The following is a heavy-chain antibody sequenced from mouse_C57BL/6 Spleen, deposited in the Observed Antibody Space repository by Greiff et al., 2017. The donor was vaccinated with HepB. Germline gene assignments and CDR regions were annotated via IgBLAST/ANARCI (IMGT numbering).Heavy chain of an antibody. CDR2: ISNLAYSI. D-gene: IGHD2-5*01. V-gene: IGHV5-15*01. CDR1: GFTFSDYG. CDR3: ARQGYSNYLAY. Sequence: EVQRVESGGGLVQPGGSLKLSCAASGFTFSDYGMAWVRQAPRKGPEWVAFISNLAYSIYYADTVTGRFTISRENAKNTLYLEMSSLRSEDTAMYYCARQGYSNYLAYWGQGTLVTVSA. J-gene: IGHJ3*01.